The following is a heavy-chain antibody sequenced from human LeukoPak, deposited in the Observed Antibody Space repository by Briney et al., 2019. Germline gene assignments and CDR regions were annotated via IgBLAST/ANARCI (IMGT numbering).Heavy chain of an antibody. CDR1: GFTFSSYW. D-gene: IGHD2-2*01. Sequence: GGSLRLSCAASGFTFSSYWMHWVRHAPGKGLVWVSRINTDGSSTSYADSVKGRFTISRDNAKNTLYLQMNSLRAEDTAVYYCAREGCSSTSCYEDYWGQGTLVTVSS. CDR2: INTDGSST. V-gene: IGHV3-74*01. CDR3: AREGCSSTSCYEDY. J-gene: IGHJ4*02.